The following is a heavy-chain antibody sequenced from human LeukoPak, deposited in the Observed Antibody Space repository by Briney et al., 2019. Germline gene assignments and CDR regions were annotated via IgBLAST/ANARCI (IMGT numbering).Heavy chain of an antibody. J-gene: IGHJ6*03. Sequence: VASVKVSCKASGYTFTGYYMHWVRQAPGQGLEWMGIINPSGGSTSYAQKFQGRVTMTRDMSTSTVYMELSSLRSEDTAVYYCARDHVVASSGWLSYYYYMDVWGKGTTVTVSS. CDR1: GYTFTGYY. V-gene: IGHV1-46*01. CDR3: ARDHVVASSGWLSYYYYMDV. D-gene: IGHD6-19*01. CDR2: INPSGGST.